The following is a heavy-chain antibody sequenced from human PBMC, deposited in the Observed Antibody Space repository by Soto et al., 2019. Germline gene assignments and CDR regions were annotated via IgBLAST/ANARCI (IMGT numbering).Heavy chain of an antibody. CDR3: ARVGHNFCSRYHYCGVDV. CDR1: GGTFSSYA. J-gene: IGHJ6*02. CDR2: IIPIVTTP. V-gene: IGHV1-69*06. Sequence: QVRLVQSGAEVKKPGSSVKVSCEASGGTFSSYAVTWVRQAPGQGLEGMGGIIPIVTTPNYSQKVQGRLTTSADKSTSTSYMVLSSLRSEDTGVYYGARVGHNFCSRYHYCGVDVWGQGTTVIVSS. D-gene: IGHD3-3*01.